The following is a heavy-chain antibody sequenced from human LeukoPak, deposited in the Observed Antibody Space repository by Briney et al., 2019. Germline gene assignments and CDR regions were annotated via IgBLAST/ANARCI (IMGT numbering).Heavy chain of an antibody. V-gene: IGHV3-30*18. CDR3: VKDVRLPPREITPGD. CDR2: VSHVGIHQ. J-gene: IGHJ4*02. D-gene: IGHD1-14*01. CDR1: GFFFSSYG. Sequence: GGSLRLPCAASGFFFSSYGIHWVRHAPGKGLEWLAVVSHVGIHQYYAPSVRGRFYISRDNNRNSVFLQMDSLGVEDTAVYYCVKDVRLPPREITPGDWGQGTLVVVDS.